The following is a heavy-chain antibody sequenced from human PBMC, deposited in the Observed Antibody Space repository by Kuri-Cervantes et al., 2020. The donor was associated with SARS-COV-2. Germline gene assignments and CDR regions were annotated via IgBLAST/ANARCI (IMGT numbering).Heavy chain of an antibody. V-gene: IGHV1-18*01. CDR1: GYTFTSYG. J-gene: IGHJ4*02. CDR3: SKGPGSYHIWYYFDY. Sequence: ASVKVSCKASGYTFTSYGISWVRQASGQGLEWMGWISAYNGNTNYAQKLQGRVTMTTDTSTSTAYMELRSLRSDDTAVYYCSKGPGSYHIWYYFDYWGQGTLVTVSS. D-gene: IGHD1-26*01. CDR2: ISAYNGNT.